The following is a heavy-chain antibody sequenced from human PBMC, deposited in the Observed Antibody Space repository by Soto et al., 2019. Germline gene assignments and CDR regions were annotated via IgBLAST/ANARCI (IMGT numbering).Heavy chain of an antibody. Sequence: PSETLSLTCAISGDSVSNNNAAWNWIRQSPSRGLEWLGRTYYMSKWYNDYAVSVKSRITINADTSKNQFSLQLNSVTPEDTAVYYCARENIQLWFFIDYWGQGNPVTVSS. V-gene: IGHV6-1*01. CDR1: GDSVSNNNAA. CDR2: TYYMSKWYN. D-gene: IGHD5-18*01. CDR3: ARENIQLWFFIDY. J-gene: IGHJ4*02.